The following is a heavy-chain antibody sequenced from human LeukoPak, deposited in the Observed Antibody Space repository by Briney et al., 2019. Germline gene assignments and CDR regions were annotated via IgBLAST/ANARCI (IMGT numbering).Heavy chain of an antibody. CDR2: IYYSGST. D-gene: IGHD5-18*01. Sequence: SETLSLTCTVSGGSISSGDYYWSWIRQPPGKGLEWIGYIYYSGSTYYNPSLKSRVTISVDTSKNQFSLKLSSVTAADTAVYYCAKTLDTAMVEDYWGQGTLVTASS. V-gene: IGHV4-30-4*01. J-gene: IGHJ4*02. CDR3: AKTLDTAMVEDY. CDR1: GGSISSGDYY.